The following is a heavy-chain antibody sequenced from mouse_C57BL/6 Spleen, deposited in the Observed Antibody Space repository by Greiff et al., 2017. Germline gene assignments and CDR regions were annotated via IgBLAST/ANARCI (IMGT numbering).Heavy chain of an antibody. J-gene: IGHJ4*01. Sequence: VKLMESGAELVRPGASVTLSCKASGYTFTDYEMHWVKQTPVHGLEWIGAIDPETGGTAYNQKFKGKAILTADKSSSTAYMELRSLTSEDSAVYYCTRWYSNYYAMDYWGQGTSVTVSS. CDR2: IDPETGGT. D-gene: IGHD2-5*01. V-gene: IGHV1-15*01. CDR1: GYTFTDYE. CDR3: TRWYSNYYAMDY.